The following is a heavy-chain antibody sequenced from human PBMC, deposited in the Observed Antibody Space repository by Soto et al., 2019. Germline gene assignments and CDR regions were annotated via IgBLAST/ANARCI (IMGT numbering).Heavy chain of an antibody. D-gene: IGHD6-13*01. Sequence: SETLSLTCTVSGGSISSSSYYWGWIRQPPGKGLEWIGSVYYSGNTYYNPSLKSRVTISVDTSMNQFSLMLSSLTDADTAVYYCARHGTPYSSNWSDAFDIWGQGTKVTVSS. CDR1: GGSISSSSYY. V-gene: IGHV4-39*01. J-gene: IGHJ3*02. CDR3: ARHGTPYSSNWSDAFDI. CDR2: VYYSGNT.